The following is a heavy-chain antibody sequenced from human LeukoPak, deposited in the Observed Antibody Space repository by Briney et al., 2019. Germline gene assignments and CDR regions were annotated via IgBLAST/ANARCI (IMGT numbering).Heavy chain of an antibody. V-gene: IGHV4-61*01. CDR2: FYNTGST. CDR1: GGSVSSASYY. J-gene: IGHJ4*02. CDR3: ARETPKGWGRGFYY. Sequence: SETLSLTRTVSGGSVSSASYYWSWIRQSPGKGLEWIGCFYNTGSTNYNPSLKSRVTISVDTSKNQFSLKLSSVTAADTAVYYCARETPKGWGRGFYYWGQGTLVTVSS. D-gene: IGHD1-26*01.